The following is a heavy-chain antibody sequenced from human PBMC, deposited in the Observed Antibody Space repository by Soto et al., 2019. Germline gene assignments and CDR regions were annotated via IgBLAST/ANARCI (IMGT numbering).Heavy chain of an antibody. D-gene: IGHD2-8*01. J-gene: IGHJ6*02. Sequence: QVQLVQSGAEVKKPGSSVKVSCKASGGTFSSYAISWVRQAPGQGLEWMGGIIPIFGTANYAQKFQGRVTITADESTSTAYMELSSLRSEDMAVYYCARSGYCTNGVCYYYYGMDVWGQGTTVTVSS. V-gene: IGHV1-69*01. CDR3: ARSGYCTNGVCYYYYGMDV. CDR2: IIPIFGTA. CDR1: GGTFSSYA.